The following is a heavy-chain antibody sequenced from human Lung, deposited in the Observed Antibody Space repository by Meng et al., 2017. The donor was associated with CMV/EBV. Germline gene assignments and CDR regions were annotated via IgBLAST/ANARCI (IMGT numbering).Heavy chain of an antibody. CDR2: MNPTSGNT. V-gene: IGHV1-8*01. CDR1: GYTFTNHD. CDR3: ASPDRHATNRNY. Sequence: ASVXVSXXVSGYTFTNHDSHWVRQATGQGLEWMGWMNPTSGNTGYAQKFQGRVTMTRNTSTGTAYTELTSLRSEDTAVYYCASPDRHATNRNYWGQGTLVTVSS. D-gene: IGHD5-12*01. J-gene: IGHJ4*02.